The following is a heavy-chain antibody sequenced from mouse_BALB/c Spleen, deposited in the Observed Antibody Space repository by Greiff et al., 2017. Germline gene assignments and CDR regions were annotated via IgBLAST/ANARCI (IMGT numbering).Heavy chain of an antibody. Sequence: VQLQQSGPELVKPGASVKMSCKASGYTFTSYYIHWVKQRPGQGLEWIGWIYPGDGSTKYNEKFKGKTTLTADKSSSTAYMQLSSLTSENSAVYFCARGAFYGSSFSWFAYWGQGTLVTVSA. V-gene: IGHV1S56*01. CDR1: GYTFTSYY. D-gene: IGHD1-1*01. CDR3: ARGAFYGSSFSWFAY. J-gene: IGHJ3*01. CDR2: IYPGDGST.